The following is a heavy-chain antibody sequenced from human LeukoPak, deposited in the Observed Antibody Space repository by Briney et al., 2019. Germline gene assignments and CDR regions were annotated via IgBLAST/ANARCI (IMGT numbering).Heavy chain of an antibody. CDR1: GFSFATYW. CDR2: IQQDGTEK. V-gene: IGHV3-7*01. J-gene: IGHJ4*02. CDR3: AKLAKYFYGSETYYFFEH. Sequence: GGSLRLSCAASGFSFATYWMSWVRQAPGKGLEWVASIQQDGTEKYYVDSVKGRFTISRDNAKNSLDLQMNSLRVEDTAVYYCAKLAKYFYGSETYYFFEHWGQGTPVTASS. D-gene: IGHD3-10*01.